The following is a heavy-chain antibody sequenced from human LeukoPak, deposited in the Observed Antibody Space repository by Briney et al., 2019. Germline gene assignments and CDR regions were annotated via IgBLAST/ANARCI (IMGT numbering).Heavy chain of an antibody. CDR1: GYTFTSYD. V-gene: IGHV1-8*03. CDR3: ARGHRRYYYGSGSPLSDY. D-gene: IGHD3-10*01. Sequence: ASVKVSCKASGYTFTSYDINWVRQATGQGLEWMGWMNPNSGNTGYAQKFQGRGTITRNTSISTAYMGLSSLRSEDTAVYYCARGHRRYYYGSGSPLSDYWGQGTLVTVSS. J-gene: IGHJ4*02. CDR2: MNPNSGNT.